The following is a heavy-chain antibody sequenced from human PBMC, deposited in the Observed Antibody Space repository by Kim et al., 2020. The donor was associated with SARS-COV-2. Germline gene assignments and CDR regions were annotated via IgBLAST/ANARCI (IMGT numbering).Heavy chain of an antibody. Sequence: SETLSITCAVYGGSFSGYYWSWIRQPPGKGLEWIGEINHSGSTNYNPSLKSRVTISVDTSKNQFSLKLSSVTAADTAVYYCARGPGYSSSWYGARNWFDPWGQGTLVTVSS. J-gene: IGHJ5*02. V-gene: IGHV4-34*01. CDR1: GGSFSGYY. D-gene: IGHD6-13*01. CDR2: INHSGST. CDR3: ARGPGYSSSWYGARNWFDP.